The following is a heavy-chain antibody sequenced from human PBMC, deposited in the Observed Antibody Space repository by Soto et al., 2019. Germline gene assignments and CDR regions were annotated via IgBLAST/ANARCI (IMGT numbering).Heavy chain of an antibody. Sequence: EVQLVESGGGLVQPGGSLRLSCAASGFTFSSYWMSWVRQSPGKGLEWVANIKQDGSEKYYVDSVKGRFTISRDTAKNSLYLQMNSLRAEDTAVYYCARVFSDYGDFGEWFGYWGQGTLLTVSS. CDR1: GFTFSSYW. V-gene: IGHV3-7*01. CDR3: ARVFSDYGDFGEWFGY. J-gene: IGHJ4*02. CDR2: IKQDGSEK. D-gene: IGHD4-17*01.